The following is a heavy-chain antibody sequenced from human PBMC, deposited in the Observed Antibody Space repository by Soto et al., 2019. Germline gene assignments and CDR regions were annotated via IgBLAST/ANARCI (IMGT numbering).Heavy chain of an antibody. Sequence: PSETLSLTCAVYGGSFSGYYWSWIRQPPGKGLEWIGEINHSGSTNYNPSLKSRVTISVDTSKNQFSLKLSSVTAADTAVYYCAREVPNDYWGQGTLVTVSS. D-gene: IGHD3-10*01. CDR1: GGSFSGYY. V-gene: IGHV4-34*01. J-gene: IGHJ4*02. CDR2: INHSGST. CDR3: AREVPNDY.